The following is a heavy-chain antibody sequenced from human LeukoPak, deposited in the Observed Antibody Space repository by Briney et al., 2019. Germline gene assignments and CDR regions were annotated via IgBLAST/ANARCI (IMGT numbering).Heavy chain of an antibody. CDR1: GFTFPTYV. Sequence: GGSLRLSCAASGFTFPTYVIHWVRQAPGKGLEWVAVISYDGSNKYYADSVKGRFTISRDNSKNTLYLQMNSLRAEDTAVYYCASYSQWPFDYWGQGTLVTVSS. J-gene: IGHJ4*02. V-gene: IGHV3-30*04. CDR3: ASYSQWPFDY. D-gene: IGHD6-19*01. CDR2: ISYDGSNK.